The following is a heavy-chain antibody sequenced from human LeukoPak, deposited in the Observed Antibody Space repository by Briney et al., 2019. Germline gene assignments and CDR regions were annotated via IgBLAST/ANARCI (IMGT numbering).Heavy chain of an antibody. D-gene: IGHD3-10*01. CDR3: ARDFAGVIITPSFDY. Sequence: GGSLRLSCAASGFTFSSYSMNWVRQAPGEGLEWVSYISSSSSTIYYADSVKGRFTISRDNGKNSLYLQMNSLRDEDTAVYYCARDFAGVIITPSFDYWGQGTLVTVSS. J-gene: IGHJ4*02. CDR2: ISSSSSTI. CDR1: GFTFSSYS. V-gene: IGHV3-48*02.